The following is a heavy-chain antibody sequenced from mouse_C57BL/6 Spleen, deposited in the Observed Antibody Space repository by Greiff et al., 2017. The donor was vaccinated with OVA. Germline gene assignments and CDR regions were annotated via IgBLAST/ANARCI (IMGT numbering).Heavy chain of an antibody. CDR2: IHPNSGST. V-gene: IGHV1-64*01. Sequence: VQLQQPGAELVKPGASVKLSCKASGYTFTSYWMHWVKQRPGQGLEWIGMIHPNSGSTNYNEKFKSKATLTVDKSSSTAYMQLSSLTSEDSAVYYCARPLYYGSSYGYFDVWGTGTTVTVSS. CDR3: ARPLYYGSSYGYFDV. D-gene: IGHD1-1*01. CDR1: GYTFTSYW. J-gene: IGHJ1*03.